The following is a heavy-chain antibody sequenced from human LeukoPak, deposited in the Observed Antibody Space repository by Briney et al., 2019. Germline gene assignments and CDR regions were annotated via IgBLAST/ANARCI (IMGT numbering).Heavy chain of an antibody. D-gene: IGHD6-6*01. CDR3: ARGAPPERSSSPWYYFDY. CDR1: GGSFSGYY. Sequence: SETLSLTCAVYGGSFSGYYWSWIRQPPGKGLEWIGEINHSGSTNYNPSLKSRVTISVDTSKNQFSLKLSSVTAADTAVYYCARGAPPERSSSPWYYFDYWGQGTLVTVSS. V-gene: IGHV4-34*01. J-gene: IGHJ4*02. CDR2: INHSGST.